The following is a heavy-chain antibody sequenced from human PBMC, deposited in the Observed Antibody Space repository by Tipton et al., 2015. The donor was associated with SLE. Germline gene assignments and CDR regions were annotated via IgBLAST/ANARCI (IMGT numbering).Heavy chain of an antibody. CDR1: GFTFSSYS. D-gene: IGHD3-10*01. J-gene: IGHJ3*02. CDR2: ISSSSYYI. V-gene: IGHV3-21*01. CDR3: ARDGYYGSGSYDAFDI. Sequence: SLRLSCAASGFTFSSYSMNWVCQAPGKGLEWVSSISSSSYYIYYADSVKGRFTISRDNAKNSLYLQMNSLRAEDTAVYYCARDGYYGSGSYDAFDIWGQGTMVTVSS.